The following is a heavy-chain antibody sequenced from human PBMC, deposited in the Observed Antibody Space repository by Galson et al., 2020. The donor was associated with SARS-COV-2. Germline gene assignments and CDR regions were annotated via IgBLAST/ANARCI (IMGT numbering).Heavy chain of an antibody. V-gene: IGHV3-21*01. CDR2: ISSSSSYI. CDR3: ARAVGRYSGSHYYYGMDV. CDR1: GFTFSSYS. Sequence: GESLKISCAASGFTFSSYSMNWVRQAPGKGLEWVSSISSSSSYIYYADSVKGRFTISRDNAKNSLYLQMNSLRAEDTAVYYCARAVGRYSGSHYYYGMDVWGQGTTVTVSS. J-gene: IGHJ6*02. D-gene: IGHD1-26*01.